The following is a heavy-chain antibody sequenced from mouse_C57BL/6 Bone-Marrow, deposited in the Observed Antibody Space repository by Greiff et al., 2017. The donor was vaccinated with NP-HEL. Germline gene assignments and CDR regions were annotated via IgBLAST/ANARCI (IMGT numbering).Heavy chain of an antibody. D-gene: IGHD1-2*01. V-gene: IGHV1-19*01. CDR3: ANYGPYYAMDY. Sequence: EVQLQQSGPVLVKPGASVKMSCKASGYTFTDYYMNWVKQSHGKSLEWIGVINPYNGGTSYNQKFKGKATLTVDKSSSTAYMELNSLTSEDSAVYYCANYGPYYAMDYWGQGTSVTVSS. CDR1: GYTFTDYY. CDR2: INPYNGGT. J-gene: IGHJ4*01.